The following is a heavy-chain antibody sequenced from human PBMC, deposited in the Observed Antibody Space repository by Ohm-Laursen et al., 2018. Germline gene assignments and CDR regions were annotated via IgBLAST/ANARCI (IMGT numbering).Heavy chain of an antibody. J-gene: IGHJ4*02. Sequence: SSVKVSCKASGYTFTAYYIHWVRQAPGQGLEWMGWINPNSGGTNYAQKFQGRVTMTGDTSITTAYMELTRLTSDDTAVYYCARHYDTSGHDYWGQGTLVTVSS. CDR1: GYTFTAYY. D-gene: IGHD3-22*01. CDR2: INPNSGGT. V-gene: IGHV1-2*02. CDR3: ARHYDTSGHDY.